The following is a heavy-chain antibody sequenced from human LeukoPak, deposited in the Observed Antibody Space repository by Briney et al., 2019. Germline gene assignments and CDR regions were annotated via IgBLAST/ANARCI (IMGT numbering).Heavy chain of an antibody. V-gene: IGHV5-10-1*01. D-gene: IGHD2-15*01. CDR2: IDPSDSYT. CDR3: ARYASTAAPFDL. CDR1: GYSLTSYW. J-gene: IGHJ2*01. Sequence: GESLKISCKGSGYSLTSYWISWVRQMPGKGLGWMGRIDPSDSYTNYSPSFQGHVTISADKSISTAYLQWSSLKASDTAMYYCARYASTAAPFDLWGRGTLVTVSS.